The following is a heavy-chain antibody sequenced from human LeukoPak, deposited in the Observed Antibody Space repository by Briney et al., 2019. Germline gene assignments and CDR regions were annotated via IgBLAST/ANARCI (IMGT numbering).Heavy chain of an antibody. D-gene: IGHD6-13*01. V-gene: IGHV1-69*13. CDR1: GGTFSSYA. CDR2: IIPIFGTA. J-gene: IGHJ3*02. CDR3: ARDLQQLVSNAFDI. Sequence: ASVKVSCKASGGTFSSYAISWVRQAPGQGLEWMGGIIPIFGTANYAQKFQGRVTITADESTSTAYVELSSLRSEDTAVYYCARDLQQLVSNAFDIWGQGTMVTVSS.